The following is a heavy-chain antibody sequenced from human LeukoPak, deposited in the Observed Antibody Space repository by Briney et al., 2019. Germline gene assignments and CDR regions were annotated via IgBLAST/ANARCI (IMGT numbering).Heavy chain of an antibody. V-gene: IGHV4-39*01. Sequence: SETLSLTCTVSGGSTSSSSYYWGWIRQPPGKGLEWIGSIYYSGSTYYNPSLKSRVTISVDTSKNQFSLKLSSVTAADTAVYYCARGGRIVGLTLMHYWGQGTLVTVSS. CDR1: GGSTSSSSYY. CDR2: IYYSGST. D-gene: IGHD1-26*01. CDR3: ARGGRIVGLTLMHY. J-gene: IGHJ4*02.